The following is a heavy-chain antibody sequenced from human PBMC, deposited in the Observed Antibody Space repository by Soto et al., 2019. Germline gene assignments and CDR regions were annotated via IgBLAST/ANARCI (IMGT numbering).Heavy chain of an antibody. J-gene: IGHJ1*01. CDR3: ASASSNLYVEFFQH. Sequence: QVQLVQSGAEVKKPGASVKVSCKASGYTFSSYGMSWVRQTHGQGLEWMGWISAYNGDTKYAQKFQGRISMTADTSTSTAYMELQSLRSDDTAVYYCASASSNLYVEFFQHWGQGTLVTVSS. D-gene: IGHD6-13*01. CDR2: ISAYNGDT. V-gene: IGHV1-18*01. CDR1: GYTFSSYG.